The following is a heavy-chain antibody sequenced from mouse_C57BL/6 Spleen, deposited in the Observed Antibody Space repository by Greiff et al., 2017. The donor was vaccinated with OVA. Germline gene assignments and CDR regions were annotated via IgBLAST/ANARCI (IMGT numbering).Heavy chain of an antibody. CDR1: GYTLTEYP. V-gene: IGHV1-62-2*01. CDR2: FYPGSGSI. Sequence: QVQLQQSGAELVKPGESVKLSCKASGYTLTEYPIPGVKQRSGQGLEWIGWFYPGSGSIKYNEKFKDKATLTADKSSSTVYMELSRLTSEDSAVYFCARHYYGSSYGYFDVWGTGTTVTVSS. D-gene: IGHD1-1*01. J-gene: IGHJ1*03. CDR3: ARHYYGSSYGYFDV.